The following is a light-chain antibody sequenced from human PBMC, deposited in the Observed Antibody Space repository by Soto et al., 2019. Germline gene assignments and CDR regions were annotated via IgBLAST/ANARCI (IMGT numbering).Light chain of an antibody. CDR2: TNN. J-gene: IGLJ2*01. Sequence: QSVLTQPPSASGTPGQRVSISCSGSSSNIGTNTVIWYQQLPGAAPKLLIYTNNQRPSGVPDRFSGSKSGTSASLAISGLQSEDEADSYCAAWDDSLNGVVFGGGTKLTVL. CDR3: AAWDDSLNGVV. CDR1: SSNIGTNT. V-gene: IGLV1-44*01.